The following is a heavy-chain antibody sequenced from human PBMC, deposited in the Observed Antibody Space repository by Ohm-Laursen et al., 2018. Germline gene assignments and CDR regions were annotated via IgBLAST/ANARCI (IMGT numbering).Heavy chain of an antibody. D-gene: IGHD1/OR15-1a*01. CDR2: IWYDGSNK. Sequence: SLRLSCTASGFTFSTYGMHWVRQAPGKGLEWVAVIWYDGSNKYYEDSVKGRFTISRDNSKNTLYLQMNSLRAEDTAVYYCARDRVSTNYGTDVWGQGTTVTVSS. CDR3: ARDRVSTNYGTDV. V-gene: IGHV3-33*08. CDR1: GFTFSTYG. J-gene: IGHJ6*02.